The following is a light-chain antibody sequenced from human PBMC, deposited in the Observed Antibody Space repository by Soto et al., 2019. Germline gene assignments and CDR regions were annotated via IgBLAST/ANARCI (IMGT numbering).Light chain of an antibody. Sequence: QSVLTQPASVSGSPGQSITISCTGTTSDVGGYNYVSWYQHHPSKAPRLMIYEVTHRPSWVSSRFSGSKSGNTASLTISGLQAEDEADYYCSSYTSSSTVLFGGGTQLTVL. CDR3: SSYTSSSTVL. V-gene: IGLV2-14*01. J-gene: IGLJ2*01. CDR1: TSDVGGYNY. CDR2: EVT.